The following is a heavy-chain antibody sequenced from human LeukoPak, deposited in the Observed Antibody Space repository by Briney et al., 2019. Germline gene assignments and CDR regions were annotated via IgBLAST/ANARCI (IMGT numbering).Heavy chain of an antibody. Sequence: SVKVSCKASGGTFSSYAISWVRQAPGQGLEWMGGIIPIFGTANYAQKFQGRVTITADESTSTAYMELSSLRSEDTAVYYCARDKVRLDYYGSGSPIFYRAFDYWGQGTLVTVSS. CDR3: ARDKVRLDYYGSGSPIFYRAFDY. D-gene: IGHD3-10*01. J-gene: IGHJ4*02. CDR1: GGTFSSYA. CDR2: IIPIFGTA. V-gene: IGHV1-69*01.